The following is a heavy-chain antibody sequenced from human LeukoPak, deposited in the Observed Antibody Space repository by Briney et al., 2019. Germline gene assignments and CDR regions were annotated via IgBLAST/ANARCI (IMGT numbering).Heavy chain of an antibody. CDR2: IIPIFGTA. Sequence: VASVKVSCKASGGTFSSYAISWVRQAPGQGLEWMGGIIPIFGTANYAQKFQGRVTITADESTSTAYMELSSLRSEDTAVYYCARNSRSMGSSGYYYQQSWGQGTLVTVSS. CDR3: ARNSRSMGSSGYYYQQS. CDR1: GGTFSSYA. V-gene: IGHV1-69*13. D-gene: IGHD3-22*01. J-gene: IGHJ5*02.